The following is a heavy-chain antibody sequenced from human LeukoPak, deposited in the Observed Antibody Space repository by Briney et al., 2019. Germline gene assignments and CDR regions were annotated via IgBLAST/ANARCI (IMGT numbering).Heavy chain of an antibody. Sequence: NASETLSLTCAVYGGSFSGYYWSWIRQPPGKGLEWIGEIYHSGSTNYNPSLKSRVTISADTSKNQFSLKLSSVTAADTAVYYCTRDRGQWLVDYWGQGTLVTVSS. CDR1: GGSFSGYY. D-gene: IGHD6-19*01. V-gene: IGHV4-34*01. J-gene: IGHJ4*02. CDR2: IYHSGST. CDR3: TRDRGQWLVDY.